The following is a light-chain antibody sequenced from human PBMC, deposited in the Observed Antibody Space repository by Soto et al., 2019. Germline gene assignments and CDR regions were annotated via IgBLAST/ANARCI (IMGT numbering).Light chain of an antibody. J-gene: IGKJ1*01. CDR3: VRALESPPWT. CDR1: QSLLHSNGNNY. Sequence: DIVMTQSPLSLPVTPGESASISCRSSQSLLHSNGNNYLDRYLQKPGHSPQLLIYLGSNRACGGPDWVSRSGSGTEFRLKISRVEAEEVGIYCCVRALESPPWTFGEGTKGEIK. CDR2: LGS. V-gene: IGKV2-28*01.